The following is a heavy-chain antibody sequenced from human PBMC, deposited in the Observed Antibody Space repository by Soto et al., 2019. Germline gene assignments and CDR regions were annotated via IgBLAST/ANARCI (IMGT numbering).Heavy chain of an antibody. CDR2: IDHSGST. V-gene: IGHV4-38-2*02. CDR3: ARDWGSGYYHFEP. D-gene: IGHD5-12*01. J-gene: IGHJ5*02. Sequence: KPSETLSLTCAVSGYSISSGFSWGWIRQPPGKGLEWIGSIDHSGSTHYNASLKIRLSISLDTSKNQFSLKLRSVTAADTAVYYCARDWGSGYYHFEPWGQGTLVT. CDR1: GYSISSGFS.